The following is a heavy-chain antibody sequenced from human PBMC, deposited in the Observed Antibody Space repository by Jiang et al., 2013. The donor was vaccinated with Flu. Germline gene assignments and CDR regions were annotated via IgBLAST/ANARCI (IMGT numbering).Heavy chain of an antibody. CDR3: ARHGAVAGFNDAFDI. CDR2: IYYSGST. CDR1: GGSISSSSYY. V-gene: IGHV4-39*01. D-gene: IGHD6-19*01. J-gene: IGHJ3*02. Sequence: GPGLVKPSETLSLTCTVSGGSISSSSYYWGWIRQPPGKGLEWIGSIYYSGSTYYNPSLKSRVTISVDTSKNQFSLKLSSVTAADTAVYYCARHGAVAGFNDAFDIWGQGTMVTVSS.